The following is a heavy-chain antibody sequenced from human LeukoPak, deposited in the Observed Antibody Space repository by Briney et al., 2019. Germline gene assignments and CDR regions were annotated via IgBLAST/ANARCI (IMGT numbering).Heavy chain of an antibody. V-gene: IGHV4-4*07. CDR1: GRSINSYY. D-gene: IGHD1-26*01. J-gene: IGHJ4*02. CDR2: IYTTGTT. Sequence: SETLSLTCTVSGRSINSYYWSWVRQSPGKGLEWIGRIYTTGTTQYNPSLKSRVTMSVDTSTNQFSLNLRSMTAADTAVYFCGRQGYTASYYFLDYWSQGTLVTVS. CDR3: GRQGYTASYYFLDY.